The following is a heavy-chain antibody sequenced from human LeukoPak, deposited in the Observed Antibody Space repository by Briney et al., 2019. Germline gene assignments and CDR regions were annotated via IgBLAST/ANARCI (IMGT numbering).Heavy chain of an antibody. V-gene: IGHV3-49*03. J-gene: IGHJ4*02. CDR2: IRIKAYGGTT. Sequence: GGALRLSCTASGFTFGDYAMSWFRQAPGKGLEGVGFIRIKAYGGTTEYAASVKGRFTSSRDDSKSIAYLQMNSLKTEDTAVYYCTRGVRKWVTNVANYYFDYWGQGTLVTVSS. CDR1: GFTFGDYA. CDR3: TRGVRKWVTNVANYYFDY. D-gene: IGHD1-26*01.